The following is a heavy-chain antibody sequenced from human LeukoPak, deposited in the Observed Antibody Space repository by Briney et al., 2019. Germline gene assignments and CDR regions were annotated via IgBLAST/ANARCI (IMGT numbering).Heavy chain of an antibody. D-gene: IGHD3-3*01. Sequence: GASLRLSCAASGFSFRDYWMNWVRQAPGKGLEWVASINKDESARYYVDSVKGRFTISRDNAKNSLYLQMNSLRVEDTAVYFCARGGYYTFDSWGQGTLVTVSS. CDR1: GFSFRDYW. CDR3: ARGGYYTFDS. J-gene: IGHJ4*02. V-gene: IGHV3-7*01. CDR2: INKDESAR.